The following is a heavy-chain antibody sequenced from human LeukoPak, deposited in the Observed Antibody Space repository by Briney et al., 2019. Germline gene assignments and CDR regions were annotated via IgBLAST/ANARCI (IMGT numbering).Heavy chain of an antibody. CDR3: ARVGYSYGFPAGFDY. CDR2: ISSSGSTI. D-gene: IGHD5-18*01. CDR1: GFTFSDYY. J-gene: IGHJ4*02. Sequence: GGSLRLSCAASGFTFSDYYMSWIRQAPGKGLEWLSYISSSGSTIYYADSVKGRFTMSRDNAKNSLYLQMNSLRAEDTAVYYCARVGYSYGFPAGFDYWGQGTLVTVSS. V-gene: IGHV3-11*04.